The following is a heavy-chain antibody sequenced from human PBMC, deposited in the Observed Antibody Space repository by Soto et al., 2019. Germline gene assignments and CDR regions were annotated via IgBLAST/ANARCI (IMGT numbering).Heavy chain of an antibody. CDR2: IYHSGST. V-gene: IGHV4-30-2*01. J-gene: IGHJ6*02. CDR1: GGSISSGGYS. D-gene: IGHD4-4*01. CDR3: ARVMTTKYYYYGMDV. Sequence: SETLSLTCAVSGGSISSGGYSWSWIRQPPGKGLEWIGYIYHSGSTYYNPSLKSRVTISVDRSKNQFSLKLSSVTAADTAVYYCARVMTTKYYYYGMDVWGQGTTVTVSS.